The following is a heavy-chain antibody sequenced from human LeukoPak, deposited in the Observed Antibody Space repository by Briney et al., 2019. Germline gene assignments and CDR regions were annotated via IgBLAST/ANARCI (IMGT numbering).Heavy chain of an antibody. CDR3: ARVSPGTTIPYYYYYMDV. D-gene: IGHD1-1*01. CDR2: INPNSGGT. V-gene: IGHV1-2*02. CDR1: GYTFTGYY. J-gene: IGHJ6*03. Sequence: GASVKVSCKASGYTFTGYYMHWVRQAPGQGLEWMGWINPNSGGTNYAQKFQGRVTMTRDTSISTAYMELSRLRSDDTAVYYCARVSPGTTIPYYYYYMDVWGKGTTVIVSS.